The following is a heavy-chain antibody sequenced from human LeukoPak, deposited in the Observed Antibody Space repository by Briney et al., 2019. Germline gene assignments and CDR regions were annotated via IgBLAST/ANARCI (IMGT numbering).Heavy chain of an antibody. CDR3: ATGGHYFDTSDFRGIDY. D-gene: IGHD3-22*01. Sequence: GASVKVSCKASGYTFTGYYMHWVRQAPGQGLEWMGWINPNSGGTNYAQKFQGRVTMTRDTSISTAYMELSRLRSDDTAVYYCATGGHYFDTSDFRGIDYWGQGTLVTVSS. J-gene: IGHJ4*02. CDR2: INPNSGGT. CDR1: GYTFTGYY. V-gene: IGHV1-2*02.